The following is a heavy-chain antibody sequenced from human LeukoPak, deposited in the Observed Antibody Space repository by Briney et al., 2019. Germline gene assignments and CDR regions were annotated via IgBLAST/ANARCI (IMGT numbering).Heavy chain of an antibody. CDR1: GFTFTSSA. D-gene: IGHD5-12*01. J-gene: IGHJ3*02. CDR3: AAAAVSGYVGLNAFDI. V-gene: IGHV1-58*01. Sequence: SVKVSCKASGFTFTSSAVQWVRQARGQRLEWIGWIVVGSGNTNYAQKFQERVTITRDMSTSTAYMELSSLRSEDTAVYYCAAAAVSGYVGLNAFDIWGQGAMVTVSS. CDR2: IVVGSGNT.